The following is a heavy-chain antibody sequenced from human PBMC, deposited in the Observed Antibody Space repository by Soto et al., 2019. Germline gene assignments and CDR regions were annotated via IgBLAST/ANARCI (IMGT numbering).Heavy chain of an antibody. CDR2: ISSSGGSV. V-gene: IGHV3-21*01. Sequence: EVQLVESGGGLVKPGGSLRLSCAASGFTFSTYSMNWVRQAPGKGLEWISSISSSGGSVSYAESVKGRFTISGDNAKNSLYLQMDSLRDEDTAVYYCARGRSINTNMDYWGQGTLVTVSS. CDR1: GFTFSTYS. J-gene: IGHJ4*02. D-gene: IGHD2-2*01. CDR3: ARGRSINTNMDY.